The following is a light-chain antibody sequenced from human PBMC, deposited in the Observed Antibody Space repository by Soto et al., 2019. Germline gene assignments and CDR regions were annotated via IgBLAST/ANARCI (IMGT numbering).Light chain of an antibody. CDR2: EVS. J-gene: IGKJ5*01. Sequence: DIVITRSPDSLAVSLGERATINWKSSQNVLDSSSNKNFLAWYQQKPGQSPQLLIYEVSTRVSGVPDRFSGSGSGTDFTLEISRVETDDVGIYYCMQSTQLPPTFGLGTRLEI. CDR3: MQSTQLPPT. V-gene: IGKV4-1*01. CDR1: QNVLDSSSNKNF.